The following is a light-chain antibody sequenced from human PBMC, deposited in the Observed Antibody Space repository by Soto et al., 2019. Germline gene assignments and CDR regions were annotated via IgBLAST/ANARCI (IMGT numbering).Light chain of an antibody. CDR1: QVITND. V-gene: IGKV1-17*01. CDR2: AAS. CDR3: QQYGSSRALT. Sequence: DMRMTQSPCCLSASIGDRFTITCRSSQVITNDLGWYQQKPGKAPKRLIYAASTLQSGVPSRFSGSGSGTDFTLTISRLEPEDFAVYYCQQYGSSRALTFGQGTKVDI. J-gene: IGKJ4*01.